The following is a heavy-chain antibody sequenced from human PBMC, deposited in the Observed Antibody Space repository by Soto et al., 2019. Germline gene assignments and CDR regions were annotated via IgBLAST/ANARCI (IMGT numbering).Heavy chain of an antibody. V-gene: IGHV5-51*01. Sequence: ESLKISCKGSGYSFTSYWIGWVRQMPGKGLEWMGIIYPGDSDTRYSPSFQGQVTISADKSISTAYLQWSSLKASDTAMYYCARHGITIFGVVTGMDVWGQGTTVTVSS. J-gene: IGHJ6*02. CDR1: GYSFTSYW. D-gene: IGHD3-3*01. CDR3: ARHGITIFGVVTGMDV. CDR2: IYPGDSDT.